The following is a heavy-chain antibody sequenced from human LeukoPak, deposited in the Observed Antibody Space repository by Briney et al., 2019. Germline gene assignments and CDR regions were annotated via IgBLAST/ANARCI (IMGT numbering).Heavy chain of an antibody. V-gene: IGHV3-23*01. D-gene: IGHD2-21*01. Sequence: GGSLRLYCVGSGFTFRSHAMSWVRQAPEKGLEFVSGNENGGTTYYADSVKGRFSISRDNSKNTLCLQMDSLRGEDTAVYYCAKDFRIGYSAHFDYWGQGALVTVSS. CDR2: NENGGTT. CDR3: AKDFRIGYSAHFDY. CDR1: GFTFRSHA. J-gene: IGHJ4*02.